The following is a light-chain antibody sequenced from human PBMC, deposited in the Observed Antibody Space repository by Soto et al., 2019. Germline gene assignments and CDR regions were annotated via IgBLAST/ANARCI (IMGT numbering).Light chain of an antibody. J-gene: IGLJ2*01. CDR1: SSDVGGYNY. V-gene: IGLV2-14*03. CDR3: SSYTTGSTL. Sequence: QSALTQPASVSGSPGQSITISCTGTSSDVGGYNYVSWYQQHPGKAPKLMIYDVSYRPSGVSNRFSGSKSGNTASLTLSGLQAEDEADYYCSSYTTGSTLFGGGTKLTVL. CDR2: DVS.